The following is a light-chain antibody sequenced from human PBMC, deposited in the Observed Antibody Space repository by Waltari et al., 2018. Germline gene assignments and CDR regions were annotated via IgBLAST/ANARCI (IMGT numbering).Light chain of an antibody. J-gene: IGKJ5*01. V-gene: IGKV3-11*01. CDR3: QQRSNWPIV. CDR1: QSVGSQ. CDR2: DST. Sequence: EIVLTQSPATLSLSPGERATLSARASQSVGSQLACYLQRPGQAPRLLIYDSTNRATGIPARFSGSGSGTDFSLSISSLEPEDFGVYYCQQRSNWPIVFGQGTRLEIK.